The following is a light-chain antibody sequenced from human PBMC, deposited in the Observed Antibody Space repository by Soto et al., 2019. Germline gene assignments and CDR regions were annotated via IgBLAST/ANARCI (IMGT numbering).Light chain of an antibody. Sequence: QSALTQPASVSGSPGQSITISCTGTSSDIGGYNYVSWYQQHPGKAPKLMLYEVSNRPSGVSNRFSGSKSGNTASLTITGRQAEDEADYYCNSYTSSSTLYVFVTGTKLTVL. CDR2: EVS. J-gene: IGLJ1*01. CDR3: NSYTSSSTLYV. V-gene: IGLV2-14*01. CDR1: SSDIGGYNY.